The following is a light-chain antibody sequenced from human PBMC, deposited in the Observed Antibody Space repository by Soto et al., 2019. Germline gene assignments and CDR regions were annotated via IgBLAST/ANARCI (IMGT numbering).Light chain of an antibody. V-gene: IGKV1-5*03. J-gene: IGKJ1*01. CDR2: KAS. CDR1: QSIGSW. CDR3: QQYNSYPWT. Sequence: DIQMTQSPSTLSASVGDRVTITCRASQSIGSWLAWNQQKPGRAPKLLIYKASSLESGVPSRFSGSGSGTEFTLTISSLQPDDFATYLCQQYNSYPWTFGQGTKVEIK.